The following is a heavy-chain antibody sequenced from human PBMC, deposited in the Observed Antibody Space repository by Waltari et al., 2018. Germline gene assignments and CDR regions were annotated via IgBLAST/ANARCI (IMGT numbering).Heavy chain of an antibody. CDR1: GFTFSSYA. Sequence: QVQLVESGGGVVQPGRSLRLSCAASGFTFSSYAMHWVRQAPGKGLEWVAVISYDGSNKYYADSVKGRFTISRDNSKNTLYLQMNSLRAEDTAVYYCARDAGEGWGQGTLVTVSS. J-gene: IGHJ4*02. CDR3: ARDAGEG. CDR2: ISYDGSNK. V-gene: IGHV3-30-3*01. D-gene: IGHD2-21*01.